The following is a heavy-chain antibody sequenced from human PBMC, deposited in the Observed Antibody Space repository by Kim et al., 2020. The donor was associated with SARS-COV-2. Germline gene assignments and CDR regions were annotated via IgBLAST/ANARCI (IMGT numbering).Heavy chain of an antibody. CDR2: ISSGTNYI. D-gene: IGHD3-22*01. CDR3: ARQGIAPSGWRYFDR. V-gene: IGHV3-21*03. Sequence: GGSLRLSCAASGFTFSDYTMNWVRQAPGQGLEWVSSISSGTNYIYYADSVKGQFTISRDNAKNSLYLQMNTLRAEDTAVYHCARQGIAPSGWRYFDRWGRGTLVTVSS. J-gene: IGHJ2*01. CDR1: GFTFSDYT.